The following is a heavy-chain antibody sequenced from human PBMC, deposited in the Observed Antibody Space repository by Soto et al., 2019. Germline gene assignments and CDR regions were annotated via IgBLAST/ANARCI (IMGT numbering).Heavy chain of an antibody. CDR3: ARGLSSEVYGSGSYYNYYMDV. Sequence: SETLSLTCAVYGGSFSGYYWSWIRQPPGKGLEWIGEINHSGSTNYNPSLKSRVTISVDTSKNQFSLKLSSVTAADTAVYYCARGLSSEVYGSGSYYNYYMDVWGKGTTVTVSS. V-gene: IGHV4-34*01. D-gene: IGHD3-10*01. J-gene: IGHJ6*03. CDR2: INHSGST. CDR1: GGSFSGYY.